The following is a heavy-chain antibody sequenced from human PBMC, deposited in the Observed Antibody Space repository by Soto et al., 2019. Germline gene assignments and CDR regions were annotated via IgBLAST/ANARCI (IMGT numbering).Heavy chain of an antibody. J-gene: IGHJ4*02. Sequence: GGSLRLSCAASGFIFSTYTMNWVRQAPGKGLEWVSSISSSGTYIYYADSVKGRFTISRDNAKNSLYLQMNGLRAEDTAVYYCASMYCSGGSCYSGGDYWGQGTLVTVSS. CDR2: ISSSGTYI. V-gene: IGHV3-21*01. D-gene: IGHD2-15*01. CDR3: ASMYCSGGSCYSGGDY. CDR1: GFIFSTYT.